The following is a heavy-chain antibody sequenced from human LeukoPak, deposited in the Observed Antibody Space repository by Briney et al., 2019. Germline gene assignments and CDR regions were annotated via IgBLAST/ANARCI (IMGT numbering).Heavy chain of an antibody. CDR2: ISGSGGST. V-gene: IGHV3-23*01. CDR1: GFTFSSYA. CDR3: AKGSGAVAGTRYYFDY. Sequence: GGSLRLSCAASGFTFSSYAMSWVRQAPGKGLEWVSAISGSGGSTYYAGSVKGRFTISRDNSKNTLYLQMNSLRAEDTAVYYCAKGSGAVAGTRYYFDYWGQRTMVTVSS. J-gene: IGHJ4*02. D-gene: IGHD6-19*01.